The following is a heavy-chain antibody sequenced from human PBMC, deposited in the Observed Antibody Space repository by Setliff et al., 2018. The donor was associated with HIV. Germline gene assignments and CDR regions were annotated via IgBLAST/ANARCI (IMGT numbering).Heavy chain of an antibody. CDR1: GASITSYY. CDR2: GHHSGSS. V-gene: IGHV4-59*08. J-gene: IGHJ3*01. D-gene: IGHD3-16*01. CDR3: ARWGEPALKAFDV. Sequence: KPSETLSLTCTVSGASITSYYWNWIRQTPGKGLEWIGFGHHSGSSFYNPSLNRRVSISVDTAESQFILKLTSVTATDTAVYYCARWGEPALKAFDVWGRGTMVTVSS.